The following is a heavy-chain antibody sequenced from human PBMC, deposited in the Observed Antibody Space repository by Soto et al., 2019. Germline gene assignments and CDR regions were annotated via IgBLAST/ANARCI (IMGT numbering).Heavy chain of an antibody. D-gene: IGHD3-10*01. CDR2: IYWDDDK. Sequence: QITLKESGRTLVKPTQTLPLTCTFSGFSLSTSGVGVGWIRQPPGKALEWLALIYWDDDKRYSPSLKSRLTITKDPAKNQVILTMINMDPVDTATYYCAHTGESAIGEDGMDVWGQGTTVTVSS. J-gene: IGHJ6*02. CDR3: AHTGESAIGEDGMDV. CDR1: GFSLSTSGVG. V-gene: IGHV2-5*02.